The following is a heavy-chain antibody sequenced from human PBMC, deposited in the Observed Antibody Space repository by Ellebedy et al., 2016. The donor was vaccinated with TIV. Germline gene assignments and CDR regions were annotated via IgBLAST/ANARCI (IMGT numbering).Heavy chain of an antibody. J-gene: IGHJ4*02. D-gene: IGHD3-22*01. CDR2: ISAYNGNT. CDR1: SYTFTSYG. Sequence: ASVKVSXKASSYTFTSYGISWVRQAPGQGLEWMGWISAYNGNTNYAQKLQGRVTMTTDTSTSTAYMELRSLRSEDTAVYYCARDWDYDSSGLWGPHFDYWGQGTLVTVSS. V-gene: IGHV1-18*04. CDR3: ARDWDYDSSGLWGPHFDY.